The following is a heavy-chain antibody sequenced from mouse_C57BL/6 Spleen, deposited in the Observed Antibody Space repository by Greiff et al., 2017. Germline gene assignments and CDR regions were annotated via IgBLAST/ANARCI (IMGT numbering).Heavy chain of an antibody. Sequence: VKLMESGAELVRPGASVTLSCKASGYTFTDYYMHWVKQTPVHGLEWIGAIDPETGGTAYNQKFKGKDILTVDQSSSKAYMKLRSLTSEDCAVYYCTKKDYLFDYWGQGTTLTVSS. J-gene: IGHJ2*01. CDR3: TKKDYLFDY. V-gene: IGHV1-15*01. CDR2: IDPETGGT. D-gene: IGHD2-4*01. CDR1: GYTFTDYY.